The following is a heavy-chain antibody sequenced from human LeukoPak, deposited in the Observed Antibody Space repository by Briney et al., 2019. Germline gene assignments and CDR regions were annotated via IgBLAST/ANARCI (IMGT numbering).Heavy chain of an antibody. D-gene: IGHD1-26*01. CDR2: INPDGSER. CDR3: ARGNSGSFDD. V-gene: IGHV3-7*01. CDR1: GFSFGTYW. J-gene: IGHJ4*02. Sequence: GGSLRLSCVASGFSFGTYWMTWVRQAPGKGLEWVALINPDGSERYYVDSVKGRCCISRDNSRSSLFLQIDSLRDDDAAVYYCARGNSGSFDDWGQGALVIVSS.